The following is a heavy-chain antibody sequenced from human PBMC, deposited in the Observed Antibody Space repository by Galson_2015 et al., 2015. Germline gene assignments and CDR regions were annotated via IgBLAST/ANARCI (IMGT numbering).Heavy chain of an antibody. D-gene: IGHD3-3*01. CDR1: EFTFSSYY. V-gene: IGHV3-21*01. J-gene: IGHJ4*02. Sequence: SLRLSCAASEFTFSSYYMSWVRQAPGKGLEWVSSISRTTTYIYYADSVRGRFTISRDNAKNSLYLQMNSLGAEDTAVYDCAKRILEYDFRSGYYPTNLDYWGQGTLVTASS. CDR3: AKRILEYDFRSGYYPTNLDY. CDR2: ISRTTTYI.